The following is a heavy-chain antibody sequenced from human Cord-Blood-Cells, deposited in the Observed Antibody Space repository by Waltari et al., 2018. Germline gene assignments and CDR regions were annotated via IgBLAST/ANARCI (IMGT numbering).Heavy chain of an antibody. CDR2: IWYDGSKK. D-gene: IGHD2-15*01. CDR1: GFTFSSYG. Sequence: QVQLVASGGGVVQPGRSLRLSCAASGFTFSSYGMHWVRQAPGKGLEWVAVIWYDGSKKYYADSVKGRFTISRDNSKNTLYLQMNSLRAEDTAVYYCAREPLVVAATPFDYWGQGTLVTVSS. CDR3: AREPLVVAATPFDY. J-gene: IGHJ4*02. V-gene: IGHV3-33*01.